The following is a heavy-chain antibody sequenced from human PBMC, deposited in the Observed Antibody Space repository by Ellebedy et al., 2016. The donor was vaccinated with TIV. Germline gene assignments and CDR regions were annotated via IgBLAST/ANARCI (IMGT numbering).Heavy chain of an antibody. Sequence: SETLSLTCNVSGGSISSSYWSWIRQPPGKGLEWIGYIYYSGSTIYNPSLRSRVTISLDTSKNQFSLKLSSVTAADTAVYYCARSIAVAGTYSDYWGQGTLVTVSS. D-gene: IGHD6-19*01. CDR1: GGSISSSY. CDR2: IYYSGST. CDR3: ARSIAVAGTYSDY. J-gene: IGHJ4*02. V-gene: IGHV4-59*08.